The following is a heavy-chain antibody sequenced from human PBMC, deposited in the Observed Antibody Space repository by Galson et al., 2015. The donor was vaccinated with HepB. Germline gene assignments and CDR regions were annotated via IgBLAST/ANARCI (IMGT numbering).Heavy chain of an antibody. J-gene: IGHJ4*02. Sequence: ETLSFTCTVSGVSISTYYWSWIRQPPGRGLEWIGDMYYSGSPTYNPSLKSRVTLSVDTSKNHFSLKVNSVTAADTAVYYCVRYNYGNFDYWGQGILVTVSS. CDR1: GVSISTYY. V-gene: IGHV4-59*01. CDR3: VRYNYGNFDY. CDR2: MYYSGSP. D-gene: IGHD5-18*01.